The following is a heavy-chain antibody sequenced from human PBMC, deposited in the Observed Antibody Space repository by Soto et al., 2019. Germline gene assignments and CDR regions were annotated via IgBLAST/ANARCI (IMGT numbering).Heavy chain of an antibody. D-gene: IGHD3-22*01. CDR3: ARGRVESGYPVYFPH. J-gene: IGHJ1*01. CDR2: IYSGGST. CDR1: GFTVSSNY. V-gene: IGHV3-53*01. Sequence: EVQLVESGGGLIQPGGSLRLSCAASGFTVSSNYMSWVRQAPGKGLEWVSVIYSGGSTYYADSVKGRFPISRDNTKNTLFLQMNSLRAEDTAVYSCARGRVESGYPVYFPHWGQGTLVTVSS.